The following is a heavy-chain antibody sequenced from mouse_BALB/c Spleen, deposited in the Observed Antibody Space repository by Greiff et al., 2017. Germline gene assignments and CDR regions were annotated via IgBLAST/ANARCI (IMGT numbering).Heavy chain of an antibody. CDR2: IYPGNGDT. J-gene: IGHJ3*01. V-gene: IGHV1-12*01. CDR3: ARGGNYESFAY. Sequence: QVQLQQPGAELVKPGASVKMSCKASGYTFTSYNMHWVKQTPGQGLEWIGAIYPGNGDTSYNQKFKGKATLTADKSSSTAYMQLSSLTSEDSAVYYCARGGNYESFAYWGQGTLVTVSA. D-gene: IGHD2-1*01. CDR1: GYTFTSYN.